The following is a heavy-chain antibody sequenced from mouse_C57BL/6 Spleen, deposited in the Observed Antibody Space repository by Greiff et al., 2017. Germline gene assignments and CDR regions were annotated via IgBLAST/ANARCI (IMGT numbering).Heavy chain of an antibody. CDR1: GYTFTSYW. CDR2: IDPSDSYT. V-gene: IGHV1-69*01. D-gene: IGHD1-1*01. CDR3: ARYYGSSHPYWYFDG. Sequence: QVQLQQPGAELVMPGASVKLSCKASGYTFTSYWMHWVKQRPGQGLEWIGEIDPSDSYTNYNQKFKGKSTLTVDKSSSTAYMQLSSLTSEDSAVYYCARYYGSSHPYWYFDGWGTGTTVTVSS. J-gene: IGHJ1*03.